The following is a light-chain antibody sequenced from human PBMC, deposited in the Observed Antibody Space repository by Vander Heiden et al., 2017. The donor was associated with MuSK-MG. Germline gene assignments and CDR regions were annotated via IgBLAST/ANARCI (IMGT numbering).Light chain of an antibody. Sequence: QSVLTQPPPVSGAPGQSVTISCTWISSNIEAAHDVQCDPQLPGTAPKLLLSGNSNRPSGVPDLFSGSKSGTSASLAITGLQAEDEADDYCQSYDSSLSGPYVFGTGTKVTVL. V-gene: IGLV1-40*01. CDR3: QSYDSSLSGPYV. CDR1: SSNIEAAHD. CDR2: GNS. J-gene: IGLJ1*01.